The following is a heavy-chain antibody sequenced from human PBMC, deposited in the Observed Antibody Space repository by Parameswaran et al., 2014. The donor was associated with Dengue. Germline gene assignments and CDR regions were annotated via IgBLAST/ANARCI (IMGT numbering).Heavy chain of an antibody. CDR2: INSDGSSR. D-gene: IGHD5-24*01. Sequence: VRQAPGKGLVWVSRINSDGSSRSYADSVKGRFTISRDNAKNTLFLQMNSLRAEDTAVYYCARHEGRGWLGRDYWGQGTLVTVSS. J-gene: IGHJ4*02. V-gene: IGHV3-74*01. CDR3: ARHEGRGWLGRDY.